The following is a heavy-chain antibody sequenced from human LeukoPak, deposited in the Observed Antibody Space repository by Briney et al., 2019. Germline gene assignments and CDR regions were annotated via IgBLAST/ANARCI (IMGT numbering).Heavy chain of an antibody. CDR3: ARELRGMGAFDI. Sequence: SETLSLTCTVSGGSISSSSYYWGWIRQPPGKGLEWIGEINHSGSTNYNPSLKSRVTISVDTSKNQFSLKLSSVTAADTAVYYCARELRGMGAFDIWGQGTMVTVSS. CDR1: GGSISSSSYY. J-gene: IGHJ3*02. D-gene: IGHD2-8*01. CDR2: INHSGST. V-gene: IGHV4-39*07.